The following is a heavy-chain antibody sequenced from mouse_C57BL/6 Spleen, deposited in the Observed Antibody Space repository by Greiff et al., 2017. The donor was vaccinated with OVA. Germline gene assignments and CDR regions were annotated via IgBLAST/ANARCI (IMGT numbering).Heavy chain of an antibody. CDR1: GYSFTSYY. D-gene: IGHD1-1*01. CDR3: ARFLANSYWYFDV. J-gene: IGHJ1*03. CDR2: IYPVGGNT. Sequence: QVQLQQSGPELVKPGASVKISCKASGYSFTSYYIHWVKQRPGQGLEWIGWIYPVGGNTKYNEKFKGKATLTADTSSSTAYMQLSSLTSEDSAVYYCARFLANSYWYFDVWGTGTTVTVSS. V-gene: IGHV1-66*01.